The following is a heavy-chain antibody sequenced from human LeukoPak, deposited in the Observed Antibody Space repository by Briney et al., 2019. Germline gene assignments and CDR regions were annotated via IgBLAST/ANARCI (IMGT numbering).Heavy chain of an antibody. Sequence: PSETLSLTCTVSGGSISSSSYYWGWIRQPPGKGLEWIGRIYTSGSTNYNPSLKSRVTMSVDTSKNQFSLKLSSVTAADTAVYYCARVGTMTQFDPWGQGTLVTVSS. CDR3: ARVGTMTQFDP. D-gene: IGHD3-22*01. V-gene: IGHV4-39*07. J-gene: IGHJ5*02. CDR2: IYTSGST. CDR1: GGSISSSSYY.